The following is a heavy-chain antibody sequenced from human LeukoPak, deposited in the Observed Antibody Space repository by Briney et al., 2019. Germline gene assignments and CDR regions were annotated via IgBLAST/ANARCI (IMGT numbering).Heavy chain of an antibody. D-gene: IGHD1-1*01. CDR2: IYTSGST. V-gene: IGHV4-4*07. CDR1: GGSISSYY. CDR3: ARDPYNWNDSYYYYYMDV. Sequence: PSETLSLTCTVSGGSISSYYWGWIRQPAGKGLEWIGRIYTSGSTDYNPSLKSRVTMSVDTSKNQFSLKLTSVTAADTAVYYCARDPYNWNDSYYYYYMDVWGKGTTVTVSS. J-gene: IGHJ6*03.